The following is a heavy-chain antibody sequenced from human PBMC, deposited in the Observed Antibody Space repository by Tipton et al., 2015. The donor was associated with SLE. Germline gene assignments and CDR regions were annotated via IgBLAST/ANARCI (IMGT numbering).Heavy chain of an antibody. V-gene: IGHV4-59*01. Sequence: LRLSCTVSGSSISNYYWNWIRQPPGKGLEWIGYIFYSGSTNYNPSLKSRVTISVDTSKNQFSLKLKSVTAADSAVYYCARERYCSGASCYAPDYWGQGTLVTVSS. J-gene: IGHJ4*02. D-gene: IGHD2-2*01. CDR1: GSSISNYY. CDR3: ARERYCSGASCYAPDY. CDR2: IFYSGST.